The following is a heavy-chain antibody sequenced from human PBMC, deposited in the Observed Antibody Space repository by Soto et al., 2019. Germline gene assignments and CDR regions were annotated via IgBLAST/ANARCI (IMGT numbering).Heavy chain of an antibody. CDR1: GFTFSSYG. CDR3: ARSGGNWNDYFYYGMDV. J-gene: IGHJ6*02. D-gene: IGHD1-1*01. Sequence: QVQLVESGGGVVQPGRSLRLSCAASGFTFSSYGMHWVRQAPGKGLEWVAVIWYDGSNKYYADSVKGRFTISRDNSKNTLYLQMNSLRAEDTAVYYCARSGGNWNDYFYYGMDVWGQRTTVTVSS. CDR2: IWYDGSNK. V-gene: IGHV3-33*01.